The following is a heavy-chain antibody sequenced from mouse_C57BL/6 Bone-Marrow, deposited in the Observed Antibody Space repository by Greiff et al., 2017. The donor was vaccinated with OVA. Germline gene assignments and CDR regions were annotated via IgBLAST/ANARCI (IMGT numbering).Heavy chain of an antibody. J-gene: IGHJ4*01. CDR1: GYTFTSYW. D-gene: IGHD5-5*01. CDR2: IDPSDSYT. Sequence: VQLQQPGAELVRPGTSVKLSCKASGYTFTSYWMHWVKQRPGQGLEWIGVIDPSDSYTNYNQKFKGKATLTVDTSSSTAYMQLSSLTSEDSAVYYCARPYLYYAMDYWGQGTSVTVSS. CDR3: ARPYLYYAMDY. V-gene: IGHV1-59*01.